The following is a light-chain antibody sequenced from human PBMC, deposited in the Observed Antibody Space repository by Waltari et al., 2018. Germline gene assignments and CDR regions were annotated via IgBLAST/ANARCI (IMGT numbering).Light chain of an antibody. J-gene: IGKJ2*01. V-gene: IGKV1-27*01. CDR1: QGISNY. CDR2: DAS. Sequence: DIQMPQYPSSLSAYEGDRVTITCRASQGISNYLAWYQQKPGKVPQLLIYDASTLQSGVPSRFSGGGSGTDFTLTISSLRPEDVATYYCQKYTSAPATFGQGTKLEIK. CDR3: QKYTSAPAT.